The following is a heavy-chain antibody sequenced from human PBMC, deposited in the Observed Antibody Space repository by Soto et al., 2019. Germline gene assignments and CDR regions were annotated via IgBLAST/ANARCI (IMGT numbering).Heavy chain of an antibody. D-gene: IGHD6-6*01. J-gene: IGHJ6*02. CDR2: IIPIFGTT. V-gene: IGHV1-69*13. CDR3: ARGAGGSSFVFSPGRHYYYGMDV. CDR1: GGTFSSYA. Sequence: SVKVSCKASGGTFSSYAISWVRQAPGQGLEWMGGIIPIFGTTNYAQKFQGRVTITADEPTSTAYMELSSLRSEDTAVYYCARGAGGSSFVFSPGRHYYYGMDVWGQGTTVSVSS.